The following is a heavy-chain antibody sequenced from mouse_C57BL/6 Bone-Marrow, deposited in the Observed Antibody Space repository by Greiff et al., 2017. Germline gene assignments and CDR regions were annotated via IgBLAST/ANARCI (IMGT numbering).Heavy chain of an antibody. J-gene: IGHJ2*01. CDR2: IYPGSGST. CDR3: ASLITTVVGYYFDY. CDR1: GYTFTSYW. Sequence: QVHVKQPGAELVKPGASVKMSCKASGYTFTSYWITWVKQRPGQGLEWIGDIYPGSGSTNYNEKFKSKATLTVDTSSSTAYMQRSSLTSEDSAVYYCASLITTVVGYYFDYWGQGTTLTVSS. V-gene: IGHV1-55*01. D-gene: IGHD1-1*01.